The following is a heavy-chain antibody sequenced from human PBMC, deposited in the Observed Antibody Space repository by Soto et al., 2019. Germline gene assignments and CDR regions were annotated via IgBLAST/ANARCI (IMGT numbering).Heavy chain of an antibody. D-gene: IGHD6-13*01. J-gene: IGHJ5*02. Sequence: EVQLVESGGGLVKPGGSLRLSCAASGFTFSSYSMNWVRQAPGKGLEWVSSISSSSSYIYYADSVKGRFTISRDNAKNSLYLQMNSLRAEDTAVYYCARDESRTAASNWFDPWGQGTLVTVSS. CDR2: ISSSSSYI. V-gene: IGHV3-21*01. CDR1: GFTFSSYS. CDR3: ARDESRTAASNWFDP.